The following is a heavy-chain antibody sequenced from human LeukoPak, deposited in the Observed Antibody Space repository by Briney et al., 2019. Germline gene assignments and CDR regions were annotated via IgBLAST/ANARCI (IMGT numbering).Heavy chain of an antibody. CDR3: ARDGCTNGVCYPKLDY. D-gene: IGHD2-8*01. V-gene: IGHV3-11*04. J-gene: IGHJ4*02. Sequence: GGSLRLSCAASGFTFSDYYVSWIRQAPGKGLEWVSYISSSGSTIYYADSVKGRFTISRDNAKNSLYLQMNSLRAEDTAVYYCARDGCTNGVCYPKLDYWGQGTLVTVSS. CDR1: GFTFSDYY. CDR2: ISSSGSTI.